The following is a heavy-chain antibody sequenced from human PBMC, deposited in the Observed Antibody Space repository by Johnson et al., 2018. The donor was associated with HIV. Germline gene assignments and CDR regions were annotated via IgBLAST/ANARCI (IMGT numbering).Heavy chain of an antibody. CDR3: ASWHGDYGNAFDI. V-gene: IGHV3-30-3*01. Sequence: QVQLVESGGGVVQPGRSLRLSCAASGFTFSSYAMHWVRQAPGKGLEWVAVISYDGSNKYYADSVQGRFTISRDNSKNTLYLQMNSLRAEDTAVYYCASWHGDYGNAFDIWGQGTMVTVSS. CDR1: GFTFSSYA. D-gene: IGHD4-17*01. CDR2: ISYDGSNK. J-gene: IGHJ3*02.